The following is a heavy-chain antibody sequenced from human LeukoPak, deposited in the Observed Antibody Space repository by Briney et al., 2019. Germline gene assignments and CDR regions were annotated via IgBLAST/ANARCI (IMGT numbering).Heavy chain of an antibody. CDR1: GYSFTSYW. CDR2: IYLGDSDT. CDR3: ASQAGGSLDAFDI. J-gene: IGHJ3*02. Sequence: GESLKISCKGSGYSFTSYWIAWVRQMPGKGLEWMGIIYLGDSDTGYSPSFQGQVTISADKSISTATLQWSSLKASDTAMYYCASQAGGSLDAFDIWGQGTMVTVSS. D-gene: IGHD4-23*01. V-gene: IGHV5-51*01.